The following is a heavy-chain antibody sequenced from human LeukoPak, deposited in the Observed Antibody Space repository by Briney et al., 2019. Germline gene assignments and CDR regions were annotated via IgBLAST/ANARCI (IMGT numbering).Heavy chain of an antibody. Sequence: SETLSLTCAVYGGSFSGYYWSWIRQPPGKGLEWLGEINHSGSTNYNPSLKSRVTISVDTSKNQFSLKLSSVTAADTAVYYCAGGAYYDFWSGTPAAFDIWGQGTMVTVSS. D-gene: IGHD3-3*01. CDR2: INHSGST. J-gene: IGHJ3*02. V-gene: IGHV4-34*01. CDR1: GGSFSGYY. CDR3: AGGAYYDFWSGTPAAFDI.